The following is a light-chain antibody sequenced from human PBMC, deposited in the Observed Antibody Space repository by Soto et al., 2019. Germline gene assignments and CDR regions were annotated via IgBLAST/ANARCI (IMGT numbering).Light chain of an antibody. CDR2: AAS. CDR1: QDISDH. CDR3: QQYYGTPRT. V-gene: IGKV1-27*01. J-gene: IGKJ1*01. Sequence: DFQMTQSPSSLSASVGDRVTITCRASQDISDHLAWYQHKPGKVPKLLIYAASTLQSRVPSRFSGGGSGTDFTLTLTSLHPEDVATYYCQQYYGTPRTVGQGTKVELK.